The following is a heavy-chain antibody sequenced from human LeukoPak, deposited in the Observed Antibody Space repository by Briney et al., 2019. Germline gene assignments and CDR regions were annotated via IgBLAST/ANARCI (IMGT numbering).Heavy chain of an antibody. J-gene: IGHJ6*01. D-gene: IGHD6-13*01. CDR3: ARDPYSSSWYLDYYYYGMDV. CDR1: GFTFSSDW. V-gene: IGHV3-7*01. CDR2: IKQDGSEK. Sequence: GGSLRLSCAPSGFTFSSDWMSWVPQAPGKGLGWGAHIKQDGSEKYYVDSVKGRFTISRDNAKNSLYLQMNSLRAEDTAVYYCARDPYSSSWYLDYYYYGMDVWGQGTTVPVSS.